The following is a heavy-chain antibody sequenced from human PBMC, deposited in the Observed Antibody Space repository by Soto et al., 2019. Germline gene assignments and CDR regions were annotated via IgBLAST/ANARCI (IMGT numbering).Heavy chain of an antibody. J-gene: IGHJ4*02. V-gene: IGHV1-69*13. CDR1: GGTFSSYA. CDR2: IIPIFGTA. CDR3: ARDRSSSWYNGTFYFDS. D-gene: IGHD6-19*01. Sequence: ASVKVSCKASGGTFSSYAISWVRQAPGQGLEWMGGIIPIFGTANYAQKFQGRVTITADESTSTAYMELSSLRSEDTAMYYCARDRSSSWYNGTFYFDSWGQGTLVTVSS.